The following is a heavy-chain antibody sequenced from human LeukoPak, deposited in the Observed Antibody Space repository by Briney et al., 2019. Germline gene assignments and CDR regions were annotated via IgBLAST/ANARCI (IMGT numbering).Heavy chain of an antibody. CDR2: IIPIFGTA. J-gene: IGHJ3*02. CDR1: GGTFSSYA. CDR3: ARDREEYSSSWYVAFDI. D-gene: IGHD6-13*01. Sequence: SVKVSCKSSGGTFSSYAISWVRQAPGQGLEWMGGIIPIFGTANYAQKFQGRVTITADESTSTAYMELSSLRSEDTAVYYCARDREEYSSSWYVAFDIWGQGTMVTVP. V-gene: IGHV1-69*13.